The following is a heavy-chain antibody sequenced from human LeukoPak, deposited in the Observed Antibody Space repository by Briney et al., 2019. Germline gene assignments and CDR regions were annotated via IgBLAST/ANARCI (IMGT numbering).Heavy chain of an antibody. V-gene: IGHV1-8*03. D-gene: IGHD6-13*01. CDR3: ARGTIAAAGPYYYYYMDV. Sequence: GASVKVSCKASGYTFTSYDINWVRQATGQGLEWMGWMNPNNGNTGYAQKFQGRVTITRNTSISTAYMELSSLRSDDTAVYYCARGTIAAAGPYYYYYMDVWGKGTTVTVSS. CDR1: GYTFTSYD. J-gene: IGHJ6*03. CDR2: MNPNNGNT.